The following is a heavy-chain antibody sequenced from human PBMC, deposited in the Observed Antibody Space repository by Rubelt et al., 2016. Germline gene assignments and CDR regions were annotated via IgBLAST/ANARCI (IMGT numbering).Heavy chain of an antibody. V-gene: IGHV4-39*02. CDR2: VYYSGST. CDR1: GGSISRSTYY. J-gene: IGHJ6*02. Sequence: QLQLQESGPGLVKPSETLSLTCTVSGGSISRSTYYWGWIRQPPGKGLEWIGSVYYSGSTYSNPSLKSRVTISVDTSKNQFSLKVNSVTAADTAVYYCTRDYDFWSHYSSYGMDVWGQGTTVTVSS. CDR3: TRDYDFWSHYSSYGMDV. D-gene: IGHD3-3*01.